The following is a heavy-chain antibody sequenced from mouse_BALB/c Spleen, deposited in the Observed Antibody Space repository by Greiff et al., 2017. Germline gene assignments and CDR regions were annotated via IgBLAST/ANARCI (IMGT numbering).Heavy chain of an antibody. J-gene: IGHJ1*01. CDR3: ARGATYWYFDV. D-gene: IGHD3-1*01. Sequence: EVKLVESGGGLVKPGGSLKLSCAASGFTFSDYYMYWVRQTPEKRLEWVATISDGGSYTYYPDTVTGRFTISRDIAKNTLYLEMSSLRSEDTAMYYCARGATYWYFDVWGAGTTVTVSS. CDR1: GFTFSDYY. CDR2: ISDGGSYT. V-gene: IGHV5-4*02.